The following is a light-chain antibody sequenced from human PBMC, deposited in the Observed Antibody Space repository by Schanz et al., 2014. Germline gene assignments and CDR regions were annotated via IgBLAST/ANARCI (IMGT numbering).Light chain of an antibody. Sequence: QSALTQPASVSGSPGQSITISCTGTSSDVGGYNYVSWYQQHPGKAPKLMIYDVSNRPSGVSNRFSGSKSDNTASLTISGLQAEDEADYYCSSYTSSRTLVFGGGTQLTVL. J-gene: IGLJ7*01. CDR2: DVS. V-gene: IGLV2-14*01. CDR3: SSYTSSRTLV. CDR1: SSDVGGYNY.